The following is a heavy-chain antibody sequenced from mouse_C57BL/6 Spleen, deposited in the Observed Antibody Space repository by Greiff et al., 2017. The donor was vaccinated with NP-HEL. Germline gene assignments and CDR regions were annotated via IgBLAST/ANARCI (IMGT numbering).Heavy chain of an antibody. CDR2: IYPGSGST. Sequence: QVQLQQSGAELVKPGASVKMSCKASGYTFTSYWITWVKQRPGQGLEWIGDIYPGSGSTNYNEKFKSKATLTVDTSSSTAYMQLSSLTSEDSAVYYCARWGSSPFYWYFDVWGTGTTVTVSS. J-gene: IGHJ1*03. D-gene: IGHD1-1*01. CDR1: GYTFTSYW. V-gene: IGHV1-55*01. CDR3: ARWGSSPFYWYFDV.